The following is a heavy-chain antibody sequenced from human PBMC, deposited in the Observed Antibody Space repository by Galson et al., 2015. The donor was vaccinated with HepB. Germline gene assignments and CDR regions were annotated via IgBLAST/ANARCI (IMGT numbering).Heavy chain of an antibody. V-gene: IGHV4-4*07. CDR3: AREWDYYDSSGPNSVFDY. Sequence: SATLSLTCTVSGGSISSYYWSWIRQPAGKGLEWIERIYTSGSTNYNPSLKSRVTMSVDTSKNQFSLKLSSVTAADTAVYYCAREWDYYDSSGPNSVFDYWGQGTLVTVSS. CDR1: GGSISSYY. J-gene: IGHJ4*02. D-gene: IGHD3-22*01. CDR2: IYTSGST.